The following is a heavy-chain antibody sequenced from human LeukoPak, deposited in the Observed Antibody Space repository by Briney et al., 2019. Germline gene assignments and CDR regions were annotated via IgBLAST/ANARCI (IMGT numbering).Heavy chain of an antibody. J-gene: IGHJ4*02. CDR1: GFSLSTSGVG. Sequence: SGPTLVNSTPTLTLTCTFSGFSLSTSGVGVGWIRQPPGKALEWIALIYWDDDKRYSPSLKSRLTITKDTSKNQVVLTMTNMHPADTATYYCAHTHQLLPFDYWGQGTLVTVSS. CDR3: AHTHQLLPFDY. D-gene: IGHD2-2*01. V-gene: IGHV2-5*02. CDR2: IYWDDDK.